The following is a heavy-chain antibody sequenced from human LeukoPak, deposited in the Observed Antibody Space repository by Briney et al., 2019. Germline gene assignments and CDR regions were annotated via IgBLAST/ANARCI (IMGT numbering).Heavy chain of an antibody. Sequence: SETLSLTCTVYGGSIGSGDYYWSWIRQPPGKSLEWIGYIYYSGSTYYNPSLKSRVTISVDTSKNQFSLKLSSVTAADTAVYYCARGWAIVVAFDYWGQGTLVTVSS. D-gene: IGHD3-22*01. J-gene: IGHJ4*02. V-gene: IGHV4-30-4*01. CDR2: IYYSGST. CDR1: GGSIGSGDYY. CDR3: ARGWAIVVAFDY.